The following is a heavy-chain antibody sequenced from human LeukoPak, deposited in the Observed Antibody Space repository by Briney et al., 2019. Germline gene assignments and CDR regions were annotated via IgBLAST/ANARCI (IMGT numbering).Heavy chain of an antibody. CDR1: GFTFSSYA. CDR2: ISGSAYST. V-gene: IGHV3-23*01. CDR3: ARNTSGFKLGDAFDI. J-gene: IGHJ3*02. D-gene: IGHD3-22*01. Sequence: GGSLRLSCAASGFTFSSYAMTWVRQAPGKGLEWISAISGSAYSTSYADSVKGRFTTSRDNSKNTLYLQMNSLRAEDTAIYYCARNTSGFKLGDAFDIWGQGTMVTVSS.